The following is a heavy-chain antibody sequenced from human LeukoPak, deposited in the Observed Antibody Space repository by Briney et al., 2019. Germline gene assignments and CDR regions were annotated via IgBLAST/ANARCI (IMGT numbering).Heavy chain of an antibody. CDR3: ARGTMVRGVIYWFDT. CDR2: ISAYNGKT. D-gene: IGHD3-10*01. V-gene: IGHV1-18*04. Sequence: ASVKVSCKASGYTFTSYGISWVRQAPGQGLEWMGWISAYNGKTNYAQKLQGRVTITTDTSTSTAYMELRSLRSDDTAVYYCARGTMVRGVIYWFDTWGQGTLVTVSS. CDR1: GYTFTSYG. J-gene: IGHJ5*02.